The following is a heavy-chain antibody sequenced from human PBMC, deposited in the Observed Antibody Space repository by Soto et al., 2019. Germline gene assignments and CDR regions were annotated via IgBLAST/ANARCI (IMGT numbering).Heavy chain of an antibody. V-gene: IGHV4-59*01. Sequence: PETLSLTWSVSADSISSYYWSGIRQPPGKRLEWIGYLSYRRSTDYNPSRKSRVTISGDTTKNQFSLKVSSVPAADTAVYYCATVSSWQLPFDYWGQGTLVTVSS. J-gene: IGHJ4*02. D-gene: IGHD6-13*01. CDR3: ATVSSWQLPFDY. CDR1: ADSISSYY. CDR2: LSYRRST.